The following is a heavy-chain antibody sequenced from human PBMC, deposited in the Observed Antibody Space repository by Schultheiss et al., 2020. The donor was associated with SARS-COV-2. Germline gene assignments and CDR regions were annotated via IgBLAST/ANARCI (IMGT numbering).Heavy chain of an antibody. D-gene: IGHD2-21*01. CDR2: GNADNGNT. J-gene: IGHJ3*02. CDR1: GGTFSSYA. CDR3: ARDPYSAFDI. Sequence: ASVKVSCKASGGTFSSYAISWVRQAPGQGLEWMGWGNADNGNTKYSQDFQGRVTITRDTSASTAYMELSSLRSEDTAVYYCARDPYSAFDIWGQGTMVTVSS. V-gene: IGHV1-3*02.